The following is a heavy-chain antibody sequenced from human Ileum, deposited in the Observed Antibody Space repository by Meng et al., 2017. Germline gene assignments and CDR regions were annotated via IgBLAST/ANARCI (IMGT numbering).Heavy chain of an antibody. Sequence: GDSLKISCVGPGFIFRNYEMNWVRQAPGRGLEWGSYSTNSGGFVLYADSVKGRFTMSRDNDKNILFLQINSLRADDTAIFSCVREIVGARGYVLDMWGQGTMVTVSS. J-gene: IGHJ4*02. D-gene: IGHD1-26*01. CDR3: VREIVGARGYVLDM. CDR2: STNSGGFV. V-gene: IGHV3-48*03. CDR1: GFIFRNYE.